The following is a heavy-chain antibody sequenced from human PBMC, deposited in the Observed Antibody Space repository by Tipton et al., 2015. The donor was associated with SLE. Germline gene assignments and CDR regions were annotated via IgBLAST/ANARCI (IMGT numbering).Heavy chain of an antibody. V-gene: IGHV3-20*04. CDR1: GFTFDDFG. J-gene: IGHJ6*02. D-gene: IGHD2-21*02. CDR3: AKDRGAPPLGVVVSARPNYYYGMDV. Sequence: SLRLSCVASGFTFDDFGMNWVRQAPGRGLEWVSGINWNGGSTTYADSVKGRFTISRDNAKNSLYLQMNSLRAEDTAFYYCAKDRGAPPLGVVVSARPNYYYGMDVWGQGTTVTVSS. CDR2: INWNGGST.